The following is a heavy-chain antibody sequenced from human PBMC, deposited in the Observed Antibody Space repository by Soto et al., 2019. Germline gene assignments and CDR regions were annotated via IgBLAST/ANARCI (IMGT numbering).Heavy chain of an antibody. CDR3: ARAVNYPSPHYGEGAFDI. CDR1: GGTFSSYT. J-gene: IGHJ3*02. Sequence: QVQLVQSGAEVKKPGSSVKVSCKASGGTFSSYTISWVRQAPGQGLEWMGRIIPILGIANYAQKFQGRVKITADKPTSRAYMERSSLRSQDTAVYYSARAVNYPSPHYGEGAFDIWGQGTMVTVSS. V-gene: IGHV1-69*02. D-gene: IGHD4-17*01. CDR2: IIPILGIA.